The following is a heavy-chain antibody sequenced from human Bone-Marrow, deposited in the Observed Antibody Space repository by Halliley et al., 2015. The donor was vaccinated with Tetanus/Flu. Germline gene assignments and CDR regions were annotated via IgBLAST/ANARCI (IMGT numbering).Heavy chain of an antibody. CDR2: IDPDDSDT. Sequence: VGIIDPDDSDTRYSPAFQGRVTISVDTAIKPAYLQWRSLKASDTAMYYCARSASETGFYGLDVWGQGTTVIVSS. V-gene: IGHV5-51*01. CDR3: ARSASETGFYGLDV. J-gene: IGHJ6*02. D-gene: IGHD2-15*01.